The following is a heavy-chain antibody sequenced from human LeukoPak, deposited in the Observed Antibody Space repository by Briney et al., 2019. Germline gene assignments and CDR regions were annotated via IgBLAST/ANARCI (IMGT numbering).Heavy chain of an antibody. Sequence: SETLSLTCTVSGGSISSGSYYWGWIRQPPGKGLEWIGSIYYSGSTYYNPSLKSRVTVSVDTSKNQFSLNLNSVTAADAAVYYCARGGTLYNNNYWGQGTLVTVSS. V-gene: IGHV4-39*07. CDR2: IYYSGST. CDR3: ARGGTLYNNNY. J-gene: IGHJ4*02. D-gene: IGHD3-10*01. CDR1: GGSISSGSYY.